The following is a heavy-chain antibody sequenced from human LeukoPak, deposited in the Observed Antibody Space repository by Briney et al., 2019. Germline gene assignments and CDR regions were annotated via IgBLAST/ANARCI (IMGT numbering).Heavy chain of an antibody. D-gene: IGHD3-16*01. J-gene: IGHJ6*02. Sequence: GGSLRLSCAASGFTFTSHDMHWVRQAPGKGLEWVAVTSYDGSNKYYADSVKGRFTISRDNSKNTLYLQMNSLRAEDTAVYYCARDGPGGNYYYYYGMDVWGQGTTVTVSS. CDR1: GFTFTSHD. CDR3: ARDGPGGNYYYYYGMDV. V-gene: IGHV3-30*19. CDR2: TSYDGSNK.